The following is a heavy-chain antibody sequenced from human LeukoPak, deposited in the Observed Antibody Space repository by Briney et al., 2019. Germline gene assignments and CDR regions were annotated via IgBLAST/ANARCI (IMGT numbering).Heavy chain of an antibody. J-gene: IGHJ4*02. CDR1: GFTFSSYS. CDR2: ISSSSSYI. Sequence: GGSLRLSCAASGFTFSSYSMNWVRQAPGKGLEWVSSISSSSSYIYYVDSVKGRFTISRDNAKNSLYLQMNSLRAEDTAVYYCARESYFDYWGQGTLVTVSS. V-gene: IGHV3-21*01. CDR3: ARESYFDY.